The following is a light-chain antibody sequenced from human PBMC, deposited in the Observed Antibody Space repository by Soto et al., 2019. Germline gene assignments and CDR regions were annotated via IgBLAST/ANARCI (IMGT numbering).Light chain of an antibody. CDR3: SSYTRGNSWV. CDR2: DVS. V-gene: IGLV2-14*03. CDR1: SSDVGSSNY. Sequence: QSALTQPASVSGSPGQSITISCTGTSSDVGSSNYVSWYQHHPGKAPQLIIFDVSDRPSGVSHRFSGSKSGNTASLIISGLLAEDEAYYYCSSYTRGNSWVFGGGIQLTVL. J-gene: IGLJ3*02.